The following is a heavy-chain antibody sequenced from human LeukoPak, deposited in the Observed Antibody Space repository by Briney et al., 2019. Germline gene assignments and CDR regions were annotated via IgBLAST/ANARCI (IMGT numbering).Heavy chain of an antibody. D-gene: IGHD2-21*01. Sequence: GGSLRLSCAATGFTFSSYSMNWVRQAPGKGLEWVSSISSSSSYIYYADSVKGRFSISRDNAKNSLYLQMNSLRAEDTAVYYCAKASPRGGDPYNWFDPWGQGTLVTVSS. CDR1: GFTFSSYS. J-gene: IGHJ5*02. V-gene: IGHV3-21*04. CDR2: ISSSSSYI. CDR3: AKASPRGGDPYNWFDP.